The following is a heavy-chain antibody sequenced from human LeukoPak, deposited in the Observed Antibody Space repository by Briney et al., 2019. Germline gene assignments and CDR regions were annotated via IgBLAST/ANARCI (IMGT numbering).Heavy chain of an antibody. V-gene: IGHV4-38-2*02. D-gene: IGHD6-6*01. J-gene: IGHJ4*02. Sequence: KSGGSLRLSCAASGFSFSSYSMNWIRQPPGKGLEWIGSIYHSGNTYYNPSLNSRLTMSLDTSKNQFSLKLSSVTAADTAVYYCARDRGNVTAARYAAAYWGQGTLVTVSS. CDR2: IYHSGNT. CDR1: GFSFSSYS. CDR3: ARDRGNVTAARYAAAY.